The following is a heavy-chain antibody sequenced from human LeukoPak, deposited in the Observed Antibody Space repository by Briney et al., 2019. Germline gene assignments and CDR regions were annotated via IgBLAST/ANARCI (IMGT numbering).Heavy chain of an antibody. Sequence: HTGGSLRLSCAASGFTFSSYGMHWVRQAPGKGLEWVAVISYDGSNKYYADSVKGRFTISRDNSKNTLYLQMNSLRAEDTAVYYCVRDPPEREELFDYWGQGTLVTVSS. D-gene: IGHD1-26*01. V-gene: IGHV3-30*03. J-gene: IGHJ4*02. CDR2: ISYDGSNK. CDR1: GFTFSSYG. CDR3: VRDPPEREELFDY.